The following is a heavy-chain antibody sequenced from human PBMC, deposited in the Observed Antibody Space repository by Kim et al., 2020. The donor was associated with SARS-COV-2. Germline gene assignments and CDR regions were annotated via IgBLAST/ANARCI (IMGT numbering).Heavy chain of an antibody. CDR3: ARRTYRYGMDV. CDR2: IYYSGST. CDR1: GGSISSSVYY. Sequence: SETLSLTCTVAGGSISSSVYYWGWIRQPPGKGLEWIGTIYYSGSTYYNPSLKSRVTISVDTSKNQFSLKLSSVTAADTAVYYCARRTYRYGMDVWGQGTT. J-gene: IGHJ6*02. V-gene: IGHV4-39*01.